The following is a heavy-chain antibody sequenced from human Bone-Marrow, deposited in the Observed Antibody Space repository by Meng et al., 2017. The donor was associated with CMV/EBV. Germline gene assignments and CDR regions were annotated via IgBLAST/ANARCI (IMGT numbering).Heavy chain of an antibody. CDR2: ISSSSSYI. V-gene: IGHV3-21*01. Sequence: SCKASGFTFNDYAFHWVRQAPGKGLEWVSSISSSSSYIYYADSVKGRFTISRDNAKNSLYLQMNSMRAKDTAVYYCAREFLGYDFWSGYYTGAPYYYYGMDVWGQGTTITVSS. D-gene: IGHD3-3*01. CDR1: GFTFNDYA. CDR3: AREFLGYDFWSGYYTGAPYYYYGMDV. J-gene: IGHJ6*02.